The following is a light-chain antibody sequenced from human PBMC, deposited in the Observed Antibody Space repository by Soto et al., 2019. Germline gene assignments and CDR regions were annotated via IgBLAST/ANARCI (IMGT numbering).Light chain of an antibody. Sequence: IVLTQSAGTLSLSPGERATLSCRASQSFSSTYLAWYQQKPGQAPRLLIYGASSRATGIPDRFSGGGSGTDFSLTISRLDPEDFAVYYCQQYSSSPITFGQGTRLEIK. CDR3: QQYSSSPIT. CDR1: QSFSSTY. CDR2: GAS. V-gene: IGKV3-20*01. J-gene: IGKJ5*01.